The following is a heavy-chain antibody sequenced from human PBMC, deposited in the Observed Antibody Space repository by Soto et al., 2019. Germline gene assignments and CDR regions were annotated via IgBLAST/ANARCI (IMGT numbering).Heavy chain of an antibody. CDR3: TKDLGYNYGYY. CDR1: GFSFGDSV. V-gene: IGHV3-49*03. CDR2: IGSKAYGETT. Sequence: GGSLRLSCTGSGFSFGDSVMTWFRQAPGKGLEWVGFIGSKAYGETTESAASVKGRFTISRDDSKSIAYLQMDSLKTEDTAMYYCTKDLGYNYGYYWGQGTLVTVSS. J-gene: IGHJ4*02. D-gene: IGHD5-18*01.